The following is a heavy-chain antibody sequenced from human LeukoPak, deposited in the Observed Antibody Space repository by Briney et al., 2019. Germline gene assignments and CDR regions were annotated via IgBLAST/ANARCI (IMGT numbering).Heavy chain of an antibody. CDR1: NGLISSGAYY. J-gene: IGHJ5*02. CDR3: ARAYVGSWYRWFDP. D-gene: IGHD6-13*01. CDR2: IYYSGST. Sequence: SQTLSLTCTVSNGLISSGAYYWSWIRQHPGKGLEWIGYIYYSGSTEYNPSLKSRVTISVDTSKNQFSLNLSSVTAADTAVYYCARAYVGSWYRWFDPWGQGTLVTVSS. V-gene: IGHV4-31*03.